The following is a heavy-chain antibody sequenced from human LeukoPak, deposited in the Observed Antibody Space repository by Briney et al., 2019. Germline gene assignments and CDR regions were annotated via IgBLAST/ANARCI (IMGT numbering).Heavy chain of an antibody. CDR1: GFTFSSYA. J-gene: IGHJ6*02. CDR3: ARDVLLWFGELLSSFGTYYYYGMDV. CDR2: ISYDGSNK. Sequence: GRSLRLSCAASGFTFSSYAMHWVRQAPGKGLEWVAVISYDGSNKYYADSVKGRFTISRDNSKNTLYLQMNSLRAEDTAVYYCARDVLLWFGELLSSFGTYYYYGMDVWGQGTTVTVSS. D-gene: IGHD3-10*01. V-gene: IGHV3-30*04.